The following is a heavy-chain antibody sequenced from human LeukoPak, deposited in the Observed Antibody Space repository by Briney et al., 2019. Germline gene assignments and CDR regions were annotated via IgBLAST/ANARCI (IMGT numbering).Heavy chain of an antibody. V-gene: IGHV1-2*06. Sequence: ASVKVSCXASGYTFTGYYMHWVRQAPGQGLEWMGRINPNSGGTNYAQKFQGRVTMTRDTSISTAYMELSRLRSDDTAVYYCARGPYCTNGVCSDNWFDPWGQGTLVTVSS. CDR2: INPNSGGT. J-gene: IGHJ5*02. D-gene: IGHD2-8*01. CDR1: GYTFTGYY. CDR3: ARGPYCTNGVCSDNWFDP.